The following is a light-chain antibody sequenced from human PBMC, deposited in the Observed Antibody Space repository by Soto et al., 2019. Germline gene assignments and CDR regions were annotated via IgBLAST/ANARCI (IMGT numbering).Light chain of an antibody. CDR2: DVS. Sequence: QSVLTQPASVSGSPGQSITISCTGTSSDVGGYNYVSWYQQHPGKAPKLMIYDVSNRPSGGSKRFSGSKSGNTASLTISGLQAEDEADYYCSSYTSTPVFGTGTKLTVL. V-gene: IGLV2-14*01. CDR3: SSYTSTPV. CDR1: SSDVGGYNY. J-gene: IGLJ1*01.